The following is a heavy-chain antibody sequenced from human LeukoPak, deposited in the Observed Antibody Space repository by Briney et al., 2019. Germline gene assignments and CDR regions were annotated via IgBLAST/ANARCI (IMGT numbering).Heavy chain of an antibody. J-gene: IGHJ4*02. CDR3: ASSYGDYRYYFDY. Sequence: GGSLRLSCAASGFAMSGNYMSWVRQAPGKGLEWVSYISSSSSTIYYADSVKGRFTISRDNAKNSLYLQMNSLRDEDTAVYYCASSYGDYRYYFDYWGQGTLVTVSS. D-gene: IGHD4-17*01. V-gene: IGHV3-48*02. CDR1: GFAMSGNY. CDR2: ISSSSSTI.